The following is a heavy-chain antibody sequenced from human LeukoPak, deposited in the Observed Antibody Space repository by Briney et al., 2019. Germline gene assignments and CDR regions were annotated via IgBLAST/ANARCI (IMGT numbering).Heavy chain of an antibody. Sequence: SETLSLTCTVSGGSIRGYYWSWIRQPPGKGLEWIGYIYYSGSTNYNPSLKSRVTISVDTSKNQFSLKLSSVTAADTAVYYCASIPYYDILTGALWGQGTLVTVSS. D-gene: IGHD3-9*01. CDR1: GGSIRGYY. CDR2: IYYSGST. J-gene: IGHJ4*02. V-gene: IGHV4-59*01. CDR3: ASIPYYDILTGAL.